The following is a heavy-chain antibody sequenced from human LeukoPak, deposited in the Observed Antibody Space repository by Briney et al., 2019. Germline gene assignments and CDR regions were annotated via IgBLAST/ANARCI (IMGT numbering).Heavy chain of an antibody. CDR2: IYTTGKT. CDR1: SGSINSYY. D-gene: IGHD3-16*01. Sequence: PSETLSLTCTVSSGSINSYYWGWVRQPAGRGLEWIGRIYTTGKTDYNPSLKSRLTMSVDTSKRQFSLNRTSVTAADTAIYFCARHGYTASHYFLDFWSQGTLVTVSS. J-gene: IGHJ4*02. V-gene: IGHV4-4*07. CDR3: ARHGYTASHYFLDF.